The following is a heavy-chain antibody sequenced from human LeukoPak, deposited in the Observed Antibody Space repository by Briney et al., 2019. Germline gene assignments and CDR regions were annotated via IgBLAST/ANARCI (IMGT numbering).Heavy chain of an antibody. CDR1: GFTFSSYS. J-gene: IGHJ4*02. CDR3: AKGTRLGDYFDY. V-gene: IGHV3-23*01. CDR2: ISGSGGST. D-gene: IGHD5-12*01. Sequence: PGGSLRLSCAASGFTFSSYSMNWVRQAPGKGLEWVSAISGSGGSTYYADSVKGRFTISRDNSRNTLYLQMSSLRAEDTAVYYCAKGTRLGDYFDYWGQGTLVTVSS.